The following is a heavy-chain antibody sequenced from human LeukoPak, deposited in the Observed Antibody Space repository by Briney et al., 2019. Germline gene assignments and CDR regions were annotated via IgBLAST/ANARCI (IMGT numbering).Heavy chain of an antibody. CDR1: GFTFSSPW. D-gene: IGHD6-13*01. J-gene: IGHJ4*02. Sequence: PGGSLRLSCAASGFTFSSPWMSWVRQAPGKGLEWVATIKADGSGAYYVDSVKGRFTIPRDNAKNSLYLQMNSLRAEDTAVYFCARYTRPIDYWGQGTLVTVSS. CDR3: ARYTRPIDY. V-gene: IGHV3-7*05. CDR2: IKADGSGA.